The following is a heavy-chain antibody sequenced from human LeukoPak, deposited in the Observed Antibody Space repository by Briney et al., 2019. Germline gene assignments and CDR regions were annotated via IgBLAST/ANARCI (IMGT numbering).Heavy chain of an antibody. V-gene: IGHV4-39*01. J-gene: IGHJ4*02. CDR3: ARLFSMSYAVY. Sequence: TSETLSLTCTVSGGSISSSTYYWGWIRQPPGKGLEWIGSIFYSGRTYYNPSLKSRVTMSVDTSKNQFSLKLSSVTAADTAVYYCARLFSMSYAVYWGQGTLVTVSS. CDR2: IFYSGRT. D-gene: IGHD4-17*01. CDR1: GGSISSSTYY.